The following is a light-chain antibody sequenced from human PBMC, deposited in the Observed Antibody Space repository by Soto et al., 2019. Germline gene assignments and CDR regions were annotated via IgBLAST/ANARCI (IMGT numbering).Light chain of an antibody. CDR2: END. J-gene: IGLJ1*01. V-gene: IGLV1-51*02. CDR1: SSNIGEYY. Sequence: QSVLTQPPSVSAAPGQKVTMPCSGSSSNIGEYYVSWHQQLPGTAPILLIYENDKRPSGIPDRFSGSKSGTSATLDITGLQTGDEADYYCGTWDSSLTTFVFGTGTKVTVL. CDR3: GTWDSSLTTFV.